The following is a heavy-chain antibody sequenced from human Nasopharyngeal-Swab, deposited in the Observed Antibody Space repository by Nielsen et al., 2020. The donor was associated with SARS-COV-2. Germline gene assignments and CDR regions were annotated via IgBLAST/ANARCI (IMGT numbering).Heavy chain of an antibody. CDR3: ATGDDYGRDY. CDR2: IRSNGGST. Sequence: GESLKLSCAASGFTFSSYAMPWVRQAPGKGLEYVSAIRSNGGSTYYANSVKGRFTISRDNSKTTLYLQMGSLRAEDMAVYYCATGDDYGRDYWGQGTLVTVSS. CDR1: GFTFSSYA. D-gene: IGHD4-17*01. J-gene: IGHJ4*02. V-gene: IGHV3-64*01.